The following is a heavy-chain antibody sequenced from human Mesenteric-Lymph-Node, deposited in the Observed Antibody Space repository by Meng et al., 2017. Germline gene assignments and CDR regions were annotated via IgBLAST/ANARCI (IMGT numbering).Heavy chain of an antibody. Sequence: QVQLQESGPGLVKPSGTLFLTCAVYGGSFSGYYWSWIRQPPGKGLEWIGEIPHRGSSAYNPSLKSRVSMSIDKSKNQFSLKLTSVTAADMAVYHCLRGSGGSVWGQGTLVTVSS. V-gene: IGHV4-34*10. CDR2: IPHRGSS. CDR1: GGSFSGYY. CDR3: LRGSGGSV. J-gene: IGHJ1*01. D-gene: IGHD3-10*01.